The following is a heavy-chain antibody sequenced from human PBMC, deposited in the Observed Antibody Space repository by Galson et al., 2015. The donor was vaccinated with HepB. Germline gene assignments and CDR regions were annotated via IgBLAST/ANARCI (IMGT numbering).Heavy chain of an antibody. Sequence: SLRLSCAASGFTFSIYAMSWLRQAPGKGLEWVSFISSSATDTHYADSVKGRFTISSADSKNTQYLQMDSLRAEDTALYYCAKTPSGTYDYCGHGTLVTGSS. D-gene: IGHD1-26*01. CDR1: GFTFSIYA. CDR3: AKTPSGTYDY. J-gene: IGHJ4*01. CDR2: ISSSATDT. V-gene: IGHV3-23*01.